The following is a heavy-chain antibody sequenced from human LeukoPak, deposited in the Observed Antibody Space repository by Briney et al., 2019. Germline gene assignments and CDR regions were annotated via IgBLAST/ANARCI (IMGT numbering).Heavy chain of an antibody. CDR3: AKATERGSYWGIDY. CDR2: ISWDGGST. Sequence: GGSLRLSCAASGFTFDDYAMHWVRQAPGKGLEWVSLISWDGGSTYCADSVKGRFTISRDNSKNSLYLQMNSLRAEDTALYYCAKATERGSYWGIDYWGQGTLVTVYS. V-gene: IGHV3-43D*04. J-gene: IGHJ4*02. CDR1: GFTFDDYA. D-gene: IGHD1-26*01.